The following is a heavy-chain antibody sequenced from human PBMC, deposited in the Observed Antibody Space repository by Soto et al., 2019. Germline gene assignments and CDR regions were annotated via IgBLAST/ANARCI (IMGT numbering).Heavy chain of an antibody. D-gene: IGHD3-16*01. CDR1: GGSISSSSYY. J-gene: IGHJ4*02. CDR2: IYYSGST. V-gene: IGHV4-39*01. CDR3: ARQIQYYDYIWGSTAGVDY. Sequence: SETLSLTCTVSGGSISSSSYYWGWIRQPPGKGLEWIGSIYYSGSTYYNPSLKSRVTISVDTSKNQFSLKLSSVTAADTAVYYCARQIQYYDYIWGSTAGVDYWGQGTLVTVSS.